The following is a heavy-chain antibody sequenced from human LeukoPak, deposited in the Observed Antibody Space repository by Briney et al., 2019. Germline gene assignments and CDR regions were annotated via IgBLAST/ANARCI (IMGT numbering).Heavy chain of an antibody. D-gene: IGHD2-2*01. V-gene: IGHV3-33*01. CDR3: ARSPARYCSSTSCYWDHLQGAFDI. J-gene: IGHJ3*02. Sequence: GGSLRVSCAASGFTFSSYGMHWVRQAPGKGLEWVAVIWYDGSNKYYADSVKGRFTISRDNSKNTLYLQMNSLRAEDTAVYYCARSPARYCSSTSCYWDHLQGAFDIWGQGTMVTVSS. CDR2: IWYDGSNK. CDR1: GFTFSSYG.